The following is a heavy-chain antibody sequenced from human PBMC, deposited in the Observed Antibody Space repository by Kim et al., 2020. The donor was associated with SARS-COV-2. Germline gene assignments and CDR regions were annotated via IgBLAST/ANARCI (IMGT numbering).Heavy chain of an antibody. D-gene: IGHD6-6*01. CDR2: IYYSGST. J-gene: IGHJ3*02. Sequence: SETLSLTCTVSGGSISSYYWSWIRQPPGKGLEWIGYIYYSGSTNYNPSLKSRVTISVDTSKNQFSLKLSSVTAADTAVYYCARRRTPQYRDAFDIWGQGTMVTVSS. CDR1: GGSISSYY. V-gene: IGHV4-59*01. CDR3: ARRRTPQYRDAFDI.